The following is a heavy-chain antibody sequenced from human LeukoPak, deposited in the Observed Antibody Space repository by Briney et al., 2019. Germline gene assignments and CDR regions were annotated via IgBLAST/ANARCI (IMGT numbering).Heavy chain of an antibody. J-gene: IGHJ4*02. D-gene: IGHD3-10*01. CDR1: GGSISSGSYY. CDR3: AREMGGWGSWRVFDY. V-gene: IGHV4-61*02. CDR2: IYTSGST. Sequence: SQTLSLTCTVSGGSISSGSYYWSWIRQPAGKGREWIGRIYTSGSTNYNPSLKSRVTISVDTSKNQFSLKLSSVTAADTAVYYCAREMGGWGSWRVFDYWGQGTLVTVSS.